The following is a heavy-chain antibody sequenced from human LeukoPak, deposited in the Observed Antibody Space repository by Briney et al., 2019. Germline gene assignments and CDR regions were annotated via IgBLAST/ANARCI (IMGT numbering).Heavy chain of an antibody. CDR1: GYTFINHG. J-gene: IGHJ4*02. CDR2: ISAYNGNT. D-gene: IGHD3-22*01. V-gene: IGHV1-18*04. Sequence: ASVKVSCKASGYTFINHGISWVRQAPGQGLEWMGWISAYNGNTNYAQKLQGGVTMTTDTSTSTAYMELRSLRSDDTAVYYCARSYYYDSSGSHFDYWGQGTLVTVSS. CDR3: ARSYYYDSSGSHFDY.